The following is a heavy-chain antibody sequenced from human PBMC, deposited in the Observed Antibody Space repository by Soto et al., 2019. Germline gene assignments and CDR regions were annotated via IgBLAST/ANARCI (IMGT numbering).Heavy chain of an antibody. D-gene: IGHD6-13*01. Sequence: PSETLSLTCTVSNGSISNFYWNWIRQSAGKGLEWIGRIHGSGSATYNPSLRSRVTMSVDTSKSQFSLKVNSVTGADTAVYYCARSSHKESWFDPWGQGTLVTVSS. CDR3: ARSSHKESWFDP. CDR1: NGSISNFY. V-gene: IGHV4-4*07. CDR2: IHGSGSA. J-gene: IGHJ5*02.